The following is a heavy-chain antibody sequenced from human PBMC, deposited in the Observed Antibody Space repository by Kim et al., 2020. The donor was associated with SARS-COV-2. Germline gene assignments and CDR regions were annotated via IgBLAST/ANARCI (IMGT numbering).Heavy chain of an antibody. CDR1: GGSVSSGGYY. Sequence: SETLSLTYTVSGGSVSSGGYYWSWIRQPPGKGLEWFGYISYTGSTNYTPSLKSPVTISPATSKNQFSLKLSSVTAAATAVYYCARQRGIAVAGHFDYWGQGTLVTLPA. CDR3: ARQRGIAVAGHFDY. CDR2: ISYTGST. J-gene: IGHJ4*02. V-gene: IGHV4-61*08. D-gene: IGHD6-19*01.